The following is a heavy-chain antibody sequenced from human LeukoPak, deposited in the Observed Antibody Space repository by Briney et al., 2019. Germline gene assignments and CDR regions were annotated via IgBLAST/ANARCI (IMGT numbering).Heavy chain of an antibody. V-gene: IGHV4-34*01. Sequence: PSETPSLTCAVYGGSFSGYYWSWIRQPPGKGLEWIGEINHSGSTNYNPSLKSRVTISVDTSKNQFSLKLSSVTAADTAVYYCARGQRRGIVVVPAAIRSFDYWGQGTLVTVSS. CDR1: GGSFSGYY. CDR2: INHSGST. CDR3: ARGQRRGIVVVPAAIRSFDY. D-gene: IGHD2-2*02. J-gene: IGHJ4*02.